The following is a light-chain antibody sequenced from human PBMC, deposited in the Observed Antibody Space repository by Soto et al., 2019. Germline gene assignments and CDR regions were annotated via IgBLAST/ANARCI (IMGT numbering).Light chain of an antibody. V-gene: IGKV1-39*01. CDR2: LTS. Sequence: DIQMTQSPSSLSASVGDRVTITCRASQSISTYLNWFQQKPGRAPKLLIYLTSTLQSGVPSRFSGSGSGTDFTLTISSLQPEDFATYYYQQSSTTPWTFGQGTKV. CDR3: QQSSTTPWT. J-gene: IGKJ1*01. CDR1: QSISTY.